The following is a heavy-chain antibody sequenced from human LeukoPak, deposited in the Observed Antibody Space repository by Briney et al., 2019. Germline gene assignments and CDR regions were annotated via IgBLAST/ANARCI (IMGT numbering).Heavy chain of an antibody. CDR3: AKDRSSGWYPYYFDY. J-gene: IGHJ4*02. CDR2: ISGSGGST. Sequence: GGSLRLSCAASGFTFSSYAMSWVRQAPGKGLEWVSAISGSGGSTFYADSVKGRFTISRGNSKNTLYLQMNSLRAEDTAVYYCAKDRSSGWYPYYFDYWGQGTLVAVSS. V-gene: IGHV3-23*01. CDR1: GFTFSSYA. D-gene: IGHD6-19*01.